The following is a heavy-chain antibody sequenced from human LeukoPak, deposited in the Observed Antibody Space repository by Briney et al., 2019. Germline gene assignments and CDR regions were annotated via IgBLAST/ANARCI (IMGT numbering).Heavy chain of an antibody. J-gene: IGHJ4*02. CDR3: ARAPNLYSSSWYYFDY. CDR1: GGSISGYF. V-gene: IGHV4-59*01. D-gene: IGHD6-13*01. CDR2: IYYSGST. Sequence: PSETLSLTCTVSGGSISGYFWNWIRQPPGKGLEWIGHIYYSGSTTYNPSLKSRVTISVDTSKNQFSLKLSSVTAADTAVYYCARAPNLYSSSWYYFDYWGQGTLVTVSS.